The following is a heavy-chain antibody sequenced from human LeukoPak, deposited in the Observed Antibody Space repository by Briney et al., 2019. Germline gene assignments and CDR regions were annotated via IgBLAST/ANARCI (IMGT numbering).Heavy chain of an antibody. Sequence: SETLSLTCAVYGGSFSGYYWSWIRQPPEKGLEWIGEINHSGSTNYNPSLKSRVTISVDTSKNQFSLKLSSVTAADTAVYYCARGHTYYYYGMDVWGQGTTVTVSS. CDR3: ARGHTYYYYGMDV. J-gene: IGHJ6*02. CDR1: GGSFSGYY. CDR2: INHSGST. V-gene: IGHV4-34*01.